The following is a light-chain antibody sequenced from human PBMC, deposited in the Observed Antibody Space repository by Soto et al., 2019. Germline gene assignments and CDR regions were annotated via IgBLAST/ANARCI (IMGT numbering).Light chain of an antibody. V-gene: IGLV2-14*01. Sequence: QSVLAQPASVSGSPGQSITISCTGTGSDIAGYNYVSWFQQHPGKAPKLMMYQVTIRPSGVSNRFSGAKSDNTASLTISALQAEDEAEYYCSSFTSTTSLYVFGTGTKGTVL. CDR3: SSFTSTTSLYV. CDR2: QVT. J-gene: IGLJ1*01. CDR1: GSDIAGYNY.